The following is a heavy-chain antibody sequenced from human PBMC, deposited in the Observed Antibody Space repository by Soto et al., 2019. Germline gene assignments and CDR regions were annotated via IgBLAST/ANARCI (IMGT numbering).Heavy chain of an antibody. CDR2: IYYSGST. D-gene: IGHD3-10*01. CDR1: GGSIRSYY. CDR3: ARLYYVSGRPLMDV. J-gene: IGHJ6*02. Sequence: SETLSLTCAVSGGSIRSYYWSWIRQPPGKGLEWIGYIYYSGSTKYNPSLKSRVTISVDTSKNQFSLKVGSLNAEDTAVYYCARLYYVSGRPLMDVWGQGITVTVSS. V-gene: IGHV4-59*01.